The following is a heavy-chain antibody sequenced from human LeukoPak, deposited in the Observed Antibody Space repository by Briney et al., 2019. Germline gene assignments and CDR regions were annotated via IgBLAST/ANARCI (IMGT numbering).Heavy chain of an antibody. Sequence: GGSLRLSCAAFGFTFSSYGMHWVRQTPGKGLEWVAFIRHDGSYQQYADSVKGRFTVSRDNSKDMVYLQMNSLRTEDTAVYYCAKNRDSSDYPRDFDYWGQGTLVTVSS. V-gene: IGHV3-30*02. D-gene: IGHD3-22*01. CDR3: AKNRDSSDYPRDFDY. CDR1: GFTFSSYG. J-gene: IGHJ4*02. CDR2: IRHDGSYQ.